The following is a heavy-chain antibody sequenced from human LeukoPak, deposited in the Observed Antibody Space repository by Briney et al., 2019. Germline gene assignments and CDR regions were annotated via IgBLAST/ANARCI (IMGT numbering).Heavy chain of an antibody. CDR1: GGSISIYY. Sequence: SETLSLTCTVSGGSISIYYWSWIRQPPGKGLEWIGHIYHSGSTNYNPSLKSRVTISVDRSKNQFSLKLSSVTAADTALYYCARKGDRGSTGFFDFWGQGTLVSVSS. D-gene: IGHD1-26*01. V-gene: IGHV4-59*01. J-gene: IGHJ4*02. CDR2: IYHSGST. CDR3: ARKGDRGSTGFFDF.